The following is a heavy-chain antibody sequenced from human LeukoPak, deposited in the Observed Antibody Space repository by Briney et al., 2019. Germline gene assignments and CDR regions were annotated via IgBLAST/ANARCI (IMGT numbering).Heavy chain of an antibody. CDR3: ARDTLDWSLFDY. CDR2: INSDGSST. D-gene: IGHD2-21*01. V-gene: IGHV3-74*01. CDR1: GFTFSNSA. J-gene: IGHJ4*02. Sequence: GGSLRLSCAVSGFTFSNSAMSWVRQAPGKGLVWVSRINSDGSSTSYADSVKGRFTISRDNAKNTLYLQMNSLRAEDTAVYYCARDTLDWSLFDYWGQGTLVTVSS.